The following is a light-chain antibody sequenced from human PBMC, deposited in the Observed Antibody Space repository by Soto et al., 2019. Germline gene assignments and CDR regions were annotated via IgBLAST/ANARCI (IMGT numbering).Light chain of an antibody. CDR2: GAS. Sequence: EIVLTQSPGTLSLSPGERATLSCRASQSVSSSYLAWYQHKPGQAPRLLIYGASSRATGIPDRFSGSGSGTDFTLTISRLEPEDFAVYYCQQYGSSPPLTFGGGTKVDIK. J-gene: IGKJ4*01. CDR3: QQYGSSPPLT. V-gene: IGKV3-20*01. CDR1: QSVSSSY.